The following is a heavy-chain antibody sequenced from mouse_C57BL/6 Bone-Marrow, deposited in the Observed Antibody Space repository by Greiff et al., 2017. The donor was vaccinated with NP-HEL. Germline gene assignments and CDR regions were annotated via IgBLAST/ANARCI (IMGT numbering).Heavy chain of an antibody. J-gene: IGHJ3*01. CDR1: GYTFTTYW. D-gene: IGHD1-1*01. CDR2: IDPSDSYT. V-gene: IGHV1-50*01. CDR3: ARKAYYGRSYEFAY. Sequence: QVQLQQPGAELVKPGASVKLSCKASGYTFTTYWMQWVKQRPGQGLEWIGEIDPSDSYTNYNQKFKGKATLTVDPSSSTANMQVSSLTAEDSAVYYCARKAYYGRSYEFAYWGQGTLVTVSA.